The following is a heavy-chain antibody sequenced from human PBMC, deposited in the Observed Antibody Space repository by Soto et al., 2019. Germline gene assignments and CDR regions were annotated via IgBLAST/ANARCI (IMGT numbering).Heavy chain of an antibody. Sequence: SETLSLTCTVSGGSISSGGYYWSWIRQHPGKGLEWIGYIYYSGSTYYNPSLKSRVTISVDTSKNQFSLKLSSVTAADTAVYYCASAPLAGTTQFDYWGQGTLVTVSS. V-gene: IGHV4-31*03. CDR2: IYYSGST. CDR1: GGSISSGGYY. J-gene: IGHJ4*02. D-gene: IGHD1-7*01. CDR3: ASAPLAGTTQFDY.